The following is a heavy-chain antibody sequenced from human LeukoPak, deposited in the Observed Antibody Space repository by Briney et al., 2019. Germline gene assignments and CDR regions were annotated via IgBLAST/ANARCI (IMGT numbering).Heavy chain of an antibody. CDR2: IYYSGST. V-gene: IGHV4-59*08. D-gene: IGHD2-15*01. CDR1: GGSISSYY. J-gene: IGHJ4*02. CDR3: ARRRAALDY. Sequence: SETLSLTCTVSGGSISSYYWSWIRQPPGKGLEWIGYIYYSGSTNFNPSLKSRVTISVDTSKNQFSLKLSSVTAADTAVYYCARRRAALDYWGQGTLVTVSS.